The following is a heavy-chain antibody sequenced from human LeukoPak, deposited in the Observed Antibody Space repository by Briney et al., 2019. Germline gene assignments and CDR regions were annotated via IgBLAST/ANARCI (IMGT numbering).Heavy chain of an antibody. V-gene: IGHV4-59*11. J-gene: IGHJ2*01. CDR3: AAKVTTRWYFDL. CDR1: GDSISSHY. CDR2: VYHIGST. D-gene: IGHD4-17*01. Sequence: SETLSLTCNVSGDSISSHYWSWIRQPPGKGLEWIGFVYHIGSTNYNPSLKSRVTISVDTSKNQFSLKMRSVTAADTAVYYCAAKVTTRWYFDLWGRGTLVTVSS.